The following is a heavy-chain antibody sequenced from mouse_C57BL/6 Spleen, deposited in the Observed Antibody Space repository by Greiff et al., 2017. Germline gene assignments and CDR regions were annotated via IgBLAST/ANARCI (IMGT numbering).Heavy chain of an antibody. Sequence: EVQLQQSGPELVKPGASVKIPCKASGYTFTDYNMDWVKQSHGKSLEWIGDINPNNGGTIYNQKFKGKATLTVDKSSSTAYMGLRSLTSEDTAVYYCARSRDYDYAWFAYWGQGTLVTVSA. CDR2: INPNNGGT. CDR3: ARSRDYDYAWFAY. J-gene: IGHJ3*01. V-gene: IGHV1-18*01. CDR1: GYTFTDYN. D-gene: IGHD2-4*01.